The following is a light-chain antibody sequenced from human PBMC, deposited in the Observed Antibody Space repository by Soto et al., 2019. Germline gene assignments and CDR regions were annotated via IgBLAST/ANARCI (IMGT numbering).Light chain of an antibody. CDR3: QTWDTSAKVV. Sequence: QSVLTQSPSASASLGASVKLTCTLSSGHSSYAIACHQQQQEKGHRYLMMLSSDGSHSKGDGIPDLFSGSSSGAERYLTLASLQSEDEADYYCQTWDTSAKVVFGGGTQLTVL. J-gene: IGLJ2*01. CDR2: LSSDGSH. CDR1: SGHSSYA. V-gene: IGLV4-69*01.